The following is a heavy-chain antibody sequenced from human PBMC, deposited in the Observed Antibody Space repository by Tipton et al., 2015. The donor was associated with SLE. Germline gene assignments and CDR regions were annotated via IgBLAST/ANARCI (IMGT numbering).Heavy chain of an antibody. CDR1: GYTFTGHY. CDR2: INPGSGDT. D-gene: IGHD2-2*01. J-gene: IGHJ6*03. V-gene: IGHV1-2*02. CDR3: GGGCSSPPRHEGAYYMDV. Sequence: QSGAEVKKPGASVRVSCKASGYTFTGHYIHWMRQAPGEGLEWMGWINPGSGDTHYTQKSQGRVTLTGDTSITTVYMEGNSLRSDDRAGFYGGGGCSSPPRHEGAYYMDVWGEGTTVTVSS.